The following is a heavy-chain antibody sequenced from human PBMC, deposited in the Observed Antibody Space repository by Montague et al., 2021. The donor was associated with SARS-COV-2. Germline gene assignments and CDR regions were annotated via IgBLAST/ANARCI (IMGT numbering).Heavy chain of an antibody. D-gene: IGHD5-24*01. J-gene: IGHJ6*02. V-gene: IGHV4-59*11. CDR3: AGLQGDGSLYGMDV. CDR2: IYYSGNT. CDR1: GGSISSHN. Sequence: SETLSLTCTVSGGSISSHNWSWIRQPPGKGLECIGYIYYSGNTNYNPSLKSRVTISVDASKSQFSLKLSSVTAADTAVYYCAGLQGDGSLYGMDVWGQGTPVTVSS.